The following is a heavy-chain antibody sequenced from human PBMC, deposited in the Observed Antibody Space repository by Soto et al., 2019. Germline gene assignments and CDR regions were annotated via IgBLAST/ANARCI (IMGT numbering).Heavy chain of an antibody. CDR1: GFTFSSYA. CDR2: ISGSGGST. CDR3: AKDLMPVVAAMSYYYYYMDV. V-gene: IGHV3-23*01. Sequence: PGGSLRLSCAASGFTFSSYAMSWVRQAPGKGLEWVSAISGSGGSTYYADSVKGRFTISRDNSKNTLYLQMNSLRAEDTAVYYCAKDLMPVVAAMSYYYYYMDVWGKGTTVTVSS. D-gene: IGHD2-15*01. J-gene: IGHJ6*03.